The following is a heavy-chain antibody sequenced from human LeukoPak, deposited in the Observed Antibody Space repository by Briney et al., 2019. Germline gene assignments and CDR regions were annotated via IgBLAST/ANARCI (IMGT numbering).Heavy chain of an antibody. Sequence: GGSLRLSCAVSGFTFSSYSMNWVRQAPGKGLEWVATISHDSIGTHYIDSVKGRFRISRDNNEGTLDLQMNSLRAEDTAVYYCAELGITMIGGVWGKGTTVTISS. CDR3: AELGITMIGGV. CDR2: ISHDSIGT. J-gene: IGHJ6*04. D-gene: IGHD3-10*02. V-gene: IGHV3-21*01. CDR1: GFTFSSYS.